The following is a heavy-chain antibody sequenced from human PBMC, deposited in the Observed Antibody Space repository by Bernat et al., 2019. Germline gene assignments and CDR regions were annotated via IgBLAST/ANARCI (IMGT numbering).Heavy chain of an antibody. Sequence: QVHLMESGGGVVQPGRSLRLSCAASGFTFSSYNMHWVRQAPGKGLEWVAIIWYDGSNKYYADSVKGRFTISRDNSKNTLYLQMNSLRAEDTAVYYCAKVTFEAAAGTVDYYYYGMDVWGQGTTVTVSS. V-gene: IGHV3-33*06. D-gene: IGHD6-13*01. CDR3: AKVTFEAAAGTVDYYYYGMDV. CDR1: GFTFSSYN. CDR2: IWYDGSNK. J-gene: IGHJ6*02.